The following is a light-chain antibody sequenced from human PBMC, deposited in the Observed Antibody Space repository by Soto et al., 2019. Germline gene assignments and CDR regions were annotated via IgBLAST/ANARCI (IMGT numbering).Light chain of an antibody. Sequence: EIVMTQSPAILSVSPGERATLSCRASESVSSNLAWYQQKPGQAPRLLISGASTRATGIPVRFSGSGSGTDFTLIISSLQSEDFVFYYCQQYHDWPMTFGPGTKVDIK. J-gene: IGKJ3*01. V-gene: IGKV3-15*01. CDR3: QQYHDWPMT. CDR2: GAS. CDR1: ESVSSN.